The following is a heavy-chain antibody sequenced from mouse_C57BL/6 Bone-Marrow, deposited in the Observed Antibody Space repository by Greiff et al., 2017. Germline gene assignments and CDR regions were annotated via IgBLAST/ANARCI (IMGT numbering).Heavy chain of an antibody. CDR1: GFTFSDYG. V-gene: IGHV5-15*01. J-gene: IGHJ2*01. CDR2: ISNLAYSI. CDR3: ARLLNWVLDY. D-gene: IGHD4-1*02. Sequence: EVQGVESGGGLVQPGGSLKLSCAASGFTFSDYGMAWVRQAPRKGPEWVAFISNLAYSIYYADTVTGRFTISRENAKNTLYLEMSSLRSEDTAMYYCARLLNWVLDYWGQGTTLTVSS.